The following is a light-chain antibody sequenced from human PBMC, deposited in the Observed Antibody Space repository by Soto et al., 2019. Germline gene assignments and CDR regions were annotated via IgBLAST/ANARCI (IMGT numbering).Light chain of an antibody. V-gene: IGKV1-5*03. CDR3: HQYHNFPRT. CDR1: QSVNSW. Sequence: DIQMTQSPSTLSAFVGDRVAITCRASQSVNSWLAWYQQRPGKAPNLLIYKASTLESGVPSRFSGSGSGTEFTPTVSSLQPDDFATYYCHQYHNFPRTFGQGTKVDIK. J-gene: IGKJ1*01. CDR2: KAS.